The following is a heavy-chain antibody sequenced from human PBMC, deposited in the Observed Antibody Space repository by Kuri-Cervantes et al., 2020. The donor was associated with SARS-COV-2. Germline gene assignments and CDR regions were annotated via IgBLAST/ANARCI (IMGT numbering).Heavy chain of an antibody. Sequence: GGSLRLSCAASGFTFSSYSMNWVRQAPGKGLEWVSYISSSSSTIYYADSVKGRFTISRDNSKNTLYLQMNGLRAEDTAVYYCAKDSPEIVVVPAAPLYFDLWGRGTLVTVSS. D-gene: IGHD2-2*01. V-gene: IGHV3-48*01. CDR1: GFTFSSYS. CDR3: AKDSPEIVVVPAAPLYFDL. CDR2: ISSSSSTI. J-gene: IGHJ2*01.